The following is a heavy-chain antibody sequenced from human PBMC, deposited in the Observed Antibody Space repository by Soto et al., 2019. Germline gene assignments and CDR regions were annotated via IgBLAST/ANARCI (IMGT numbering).Heavy chain of an antibody. V-gene: IGHV1-69*06. J-gene: IGHJ4*02. D-gene: IGHD3-16*02. CDR3: ARSYSFGGVISPTFDY. CDR2: INPIFGTT. Sequence: QEQLVQSGAEVRKPGSSVKVSCKASGGTFSTHAITWVRQAPGQGLEWMGGINPIFGTTNYAQKFQGRLTITADNSTTTAYMELSSLRSDDSAVYYCARSYSFGGVISPTFDYWGQGTLVTVSS. CDR1: GGTFSTHA.